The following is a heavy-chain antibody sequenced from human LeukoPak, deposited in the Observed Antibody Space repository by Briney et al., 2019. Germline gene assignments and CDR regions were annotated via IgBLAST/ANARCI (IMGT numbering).Heavy chain of an antibody. CDR1: GFTFSSYG. V-gene: IGHV3-30*18. Sequence: GGSLRLSCAASGFTFSSYGMHWVPQAPGEGLEWVAVISYDGSNKYYADSVKGRYTISRDNSKNTLYLQMNSLRAEDTAVYYCAKTPNLGVVATAYDYWGQGTLVTVSS. D-gene: IGHD3-3*01. J-gene: IGHJ4*02. CDR2: ISYDGSNK. CDR3: AKTPNLGVVATAYDY.